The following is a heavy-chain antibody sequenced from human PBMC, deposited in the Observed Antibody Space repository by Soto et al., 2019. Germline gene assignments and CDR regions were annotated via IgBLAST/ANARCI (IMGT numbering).Heavy chain of an antibody. J-gene: IGHJ4*02. V-gene: IGHV1-58*02. Sequence: QMQLVQSGPEVKKPGTSVKVSCKASGFPFTSSAMQWVRQARGQRLEWIGWIVVGSGNTNYAQKFQERVTITRDMSTSTAYMELSSLRSEDTAVYYCAAGYQIQLWYYWGQGTLVTVSS. CDR3: AAGYQIQLWYY. D-gene: IGHD5-18*01. CDR2: IVVGSGNT. CDR1: GFPFTSSA.